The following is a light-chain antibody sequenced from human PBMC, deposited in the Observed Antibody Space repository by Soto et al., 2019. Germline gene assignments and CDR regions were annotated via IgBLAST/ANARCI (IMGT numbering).Light chain of an antibody. CDR2: DDS. V-gene: IGLV3-21*02. Sequence: SYELTQPPSVSVAPGQTARITCGGNKIGTKSGHWYQQKPGQAPVLVVFDDSDRPSGMPERFSGSNSGNTATLTISRVEAGDEADYYCQVWDSSTDQNVVFGGGTKLTVL. CDR1: KIGTKS. J-gene: IGLJ2*01. CDR3: QVWDSSTDQNVV.